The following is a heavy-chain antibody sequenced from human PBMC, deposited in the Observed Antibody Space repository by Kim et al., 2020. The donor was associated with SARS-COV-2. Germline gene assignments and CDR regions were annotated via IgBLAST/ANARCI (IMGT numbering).Heavy chain of an antibody. CDR1: GFNFKTFS. CDR2: IDFRSVDI. D-gene: IGHD2-15*01. CDR3: ARDAGARAQAALHFDS. V-gene: IGHV3-21*06. J-gene: IGHJ4*01. Sequence: GGSLRLSCAASGFNFKTFSMNWVRQAPGKGLEWVASIDFRSVDIYYSDSVKGRFTISRDNAKNLLFLQMDSLRLEDTGFYYCARDAGARAQAALHFDSWG.